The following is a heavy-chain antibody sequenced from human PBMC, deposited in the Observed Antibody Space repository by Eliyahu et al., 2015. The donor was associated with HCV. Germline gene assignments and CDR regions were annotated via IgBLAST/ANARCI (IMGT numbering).Heavy chain of an antibody. CDR2: INPNSGGT. J-gene: IGHJ5*02. D-gene: IGHD2-21*02. CDR3: ARDVRGVVTNWFDP. V-gene: IGHV1-2*02. CDR1: GYTFTGYS. Sequence: QVQLVQSGTEVKKPGASVKVSCKASGYTFTGYSMHWVRQAPGQGLEWIGWINPNSGGTTYAQKFQGRVTMTRDTSISTAYMELSRLRSDDTAVYYCARDVRGVVTNWFDPWGQGTLVTVSS.